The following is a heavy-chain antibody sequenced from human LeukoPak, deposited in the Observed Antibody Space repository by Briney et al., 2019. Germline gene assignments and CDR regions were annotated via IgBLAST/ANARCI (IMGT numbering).Heavy chain of an antibody. J-gene: IGHJ4*02. Sequence: PGGSLRLSCAASGFTFSSYSMNWVRQAPGKGLEWVSSISSSSSYIYYADSVKGRFTISRDNSKNTLYLQMNSLRAEDTAVYYCAKGQLGITPYYFDYWGQGTLVTVSS. V-gene: IGHV3-21*04. CDR2: ISSSSSYI. CDR1: GFTFSSYS. CDR3: AKGQLGITPYYFDY. D-gene: IGHD7-27*01.